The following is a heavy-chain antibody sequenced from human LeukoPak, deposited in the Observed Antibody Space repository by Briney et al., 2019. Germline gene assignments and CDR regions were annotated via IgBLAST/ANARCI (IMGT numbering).Heavy chain of an antibody. Sequence: GGSLRLLCAPSGFTFRNYWMNWVRQAPGKGLEWVSAITASGGNTYYADSVKGRFTISRDNSKNTLYLQVNSLRAEDTAVYYCAKGNGYSYGRYYFDYWGQGTLVTVSS. V-gene: IGHV3-23*01. CDR3: AKGNGYSYGRYYFDY. D-gene: IGHD5-18*01. J-gene: IGHJ4*02. CDR2: ITASGGNT. CDR1: GFTFRNYW.